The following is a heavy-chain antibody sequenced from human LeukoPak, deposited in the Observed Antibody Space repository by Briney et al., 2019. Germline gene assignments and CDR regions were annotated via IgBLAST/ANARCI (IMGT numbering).Heavy chain of an antibody. CDR2: ISSSGGSA. Sequence: PGGSLRLSCAASEFTFSNYAMSWVRQAPGKGLEWVSTISSSGGSAYYADSLRGRFTISRDNSKNTLYLQMNSLRAEDTAVYYCAKEDYYDSRGGPDYWGQGTLVTVSS. J-gene: IGHJ4*02. CDR1: EFTFSNYA. CDR3: AKEDYYDSRGGPDY. V-gene: IGHV3-23*01. D-gene: IGHD3-22*01.